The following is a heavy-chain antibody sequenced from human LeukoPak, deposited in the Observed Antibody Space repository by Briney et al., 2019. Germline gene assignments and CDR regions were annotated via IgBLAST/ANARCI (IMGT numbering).Heavy chain of an antibody. CDR3: AKDWETGLGY. CDR2: LSGDGGST. J-gene: IGHJ4*02. Sequence: PGESLRLSCAASGFTFDDYAMHWARNAPGKGREGVSLLSGDGGSTYYTDSVKGRFTISRDNSKNSLYLQMKSLRTEDTALYYCAKDWETGLGYWGQGTLVTVSS. CDR1: GFTFDDYA. D-gene: IGHD1-26*01. V-gene: IGHV3-43*02.